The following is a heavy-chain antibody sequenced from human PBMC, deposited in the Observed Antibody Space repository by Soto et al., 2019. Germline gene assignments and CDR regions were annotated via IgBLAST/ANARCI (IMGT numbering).Heavy chain of an antibody. D-gene: IGHD1-26*01. V-gene: IGHV3-21*01. Sequence: EVQLVESGGGLVKPGGSLRLSCASSGFTFSSYSMNWVRQAPGKGLEWVSSISSSSSYIYYADSVKGRFPISRDNAKNSMYLQMNSLRAEDTAVYYCARGASGRHSPFDYWGQGTLVTVSS. J-gene: IGHJ4*02. CDR2: ISSSSSYI. CDR3: ARGASGRHSPFDY. CDR1: GFTFSSYS.